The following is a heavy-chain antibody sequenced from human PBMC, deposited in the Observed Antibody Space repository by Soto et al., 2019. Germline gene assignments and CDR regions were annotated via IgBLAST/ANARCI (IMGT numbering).Heavy chain of an antibody. J-gene: IGHJ4*02. V-gene: IGHV2-5*02. CDR2: IYWDDDK. D-gene: IGHD2-15*01. CDR3: ANTPYGYCSGGSCYSN. CDR1: GFSHSTSGVG. Sequence: SGPTPGNPTQTLTLTCTFSGFSHSTSGVGVGWIRQPPGKALEWLALIYWDDDKRYSPSLKSRLTITKDTSKNQVVLTMTNMDPVDTATYYCANTPYGYCSGGSCYSNWGQGTLVTVSS.